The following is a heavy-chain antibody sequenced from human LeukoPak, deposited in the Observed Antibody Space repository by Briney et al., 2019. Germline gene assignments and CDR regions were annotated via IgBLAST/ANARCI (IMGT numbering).Heavy chain of an antibody. J-gene: IGHJ4*02. Sequence: PGGSLRLSCAASGFTFSSYSMNWVRQAPGKGLEWVSSIGSSSSYIYYADSVKGRFTISRDNAKNSLYLQMNSLRAEDTAVYYCASMVRGVMWYFDYWGQGTLVTVSS. CDR1: GFTFSSYS. CDR2: IGSSSSYI. V-gene: IGHV3-21*01. CDR3: ASMVRGVMWYFDY. D-gene: IGHD3-10*01.